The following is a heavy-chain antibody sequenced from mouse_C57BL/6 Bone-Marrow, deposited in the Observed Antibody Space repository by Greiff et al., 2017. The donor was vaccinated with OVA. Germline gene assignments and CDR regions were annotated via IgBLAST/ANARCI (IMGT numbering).Heavy chain of an antibody. J-gene: IGHJ1*03. CDR3: ARPRGFHWYFDV. CDR2: IDPSDSET. V-gene: IGHV1-52*01. CDR1: GYTFTSYW. Sequence: VQLQQSGAELVRPGSSVKLSCKASGYTFTSYWMHWVKQRPIQGLEWIGNIDPSDSETHYNQKFKDKATLTVDKSSSTAYMQLSSLTSEDSAVYYCARPRGFHWYFDVWGTGTTVTVSS.